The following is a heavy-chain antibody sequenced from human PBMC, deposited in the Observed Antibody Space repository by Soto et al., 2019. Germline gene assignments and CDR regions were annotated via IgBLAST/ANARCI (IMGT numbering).Heavy chain of an antibody. CDR1: GGTFSSYA. CDR2: ITPIFGTA. CDR3: FVTAIDGGAFDI. D-gene: IGHD2-21*02. V-gene: IGHV1-69*13. J-gene: IGHJ3*02. Sequence: SVKVSCKASGGTFSSYAISWVRQAPGQGLEWMGGITPIFGTANYAQKFQGRVTITADESTSTAYMELSSLRSEDTAVYYCFVTAIDGGAFDIWGQGTMVTVSS.